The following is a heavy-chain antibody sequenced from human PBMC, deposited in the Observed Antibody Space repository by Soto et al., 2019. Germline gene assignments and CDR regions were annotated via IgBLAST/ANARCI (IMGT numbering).Heavy chain of an antibody. CDR2: IIPNYGTA. CDR3: ARPPSHGYYYGMDV. Sequence: QVQLVQSGAEVKKPGASVKVSCKASGGTFSSYAISWVRQAPGQGLEWMGGIIPNYGTADYAQKFQGRVTITADESAGTAYMALRSVSSEDADVYYCARPPSHGYYYGMDVWGQGTTVTVSS. J-gene: IGHJ6*02. V-gene: IGHV1-69*12. CDR1: GGTFSSYA.